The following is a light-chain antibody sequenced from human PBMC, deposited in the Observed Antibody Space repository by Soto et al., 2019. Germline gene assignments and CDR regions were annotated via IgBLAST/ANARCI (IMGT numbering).Light chain of an antibody. CDR2: AAS. CDR3: QQSYSTPRT. J-gene: IGKJ1*01. Sequence: VHMTQSSSSLSASVGYRVTITCRASQSISSYLNWYQQKKGKAPKLLIYAASSLQSGVPSRFSGSGYGTDFTLTISSLQTEDFATYYCQQSYSTPRTFGQGTKVDIK. V-gene: IGKV1-39*01. CDR1: QSISSY.